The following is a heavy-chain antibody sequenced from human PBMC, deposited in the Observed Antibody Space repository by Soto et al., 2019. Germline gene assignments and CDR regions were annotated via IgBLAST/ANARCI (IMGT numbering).Heavy chain of an antibody. D-gene: IGHD2-2*01. V-gene: IGHV3-30-3*01. CDR1: GFTFSSYA. CDR2: ISFDGNNK. J-gene: IGHJ4*02. CDR3: GRCSSTSCHLGADY. Sequence: PXESLRLSCAASGFTFSSYALHWVRQAPGRGLEWVALISFDGNNKYYANSVKGRFTISRDNSKNTLYLQMSSLRAEDTAVYYCGRCSSTSCHLGADYWGQGTLVTVSS.